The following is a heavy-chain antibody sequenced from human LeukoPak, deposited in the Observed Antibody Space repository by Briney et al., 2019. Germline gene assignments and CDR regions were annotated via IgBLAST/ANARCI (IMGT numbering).Heavy chain of an antibody. V-gene: IGHV1-69*13. CDR2: IIPIFGTA. CDR1: GGTFSSYA. CDR3: AKNYDFWSGYQHDAFDI. Sequence: ASVKVSCKASGGTFSSYATSWVRQAPGQGLEWMGGIIPIFGTANYAQKFQGRVTITADESTSTAYMELSSLRSEDTAVYYCAKNYDFWSGYQHDAFDIWGQGTMVTVSS. D-gene: IGHD3-3*01. J-gene: IGHJ3*02.